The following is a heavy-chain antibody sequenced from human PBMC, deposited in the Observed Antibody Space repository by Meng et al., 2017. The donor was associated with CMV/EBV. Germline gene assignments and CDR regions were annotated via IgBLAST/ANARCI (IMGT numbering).Heavy chain of an antibody. D-gene: IGHD6-13*01. CDR3: ARQHNSSSWIINWFDP. Sequence: GQLGQSGAGVKKPGASVKVSCNASGYTFTGNYMHWVRQAPGQGLEWMGWINPNSGGTNYAQKFQGRVTMTRDTSISTAYMELSRLRSDDTAVYYCARQHNSSSWIINWFDPWGQGTLVTVSS. J-gene: IGHJ5*02. CDR1: GYTFTGNY. V-gene: IGHV1-2*02. CDR2: INPNSGGT.